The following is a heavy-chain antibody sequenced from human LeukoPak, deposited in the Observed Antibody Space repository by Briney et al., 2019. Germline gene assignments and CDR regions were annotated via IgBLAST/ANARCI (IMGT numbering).Heavy chain of an antibody. D-gene: IGHD6-25*01. V-gene: IGHV1-46*01. J-gene: IGHJ6*02. CDR2: INPSGGST. CDR3: ARSGGASRPRLYYYGMDV. CDR1: GYTFTSYY. Sequence: GASVKVSCKASGYTFTSYYMHWVRQAPGQGLEWMGIINPSGGSTSYAQKFQGRVTMTRDTSTSTVYMELSSLRSEDTAVYYCARSGGASRPRLYYYGMDVWGQGTTVTVSS.